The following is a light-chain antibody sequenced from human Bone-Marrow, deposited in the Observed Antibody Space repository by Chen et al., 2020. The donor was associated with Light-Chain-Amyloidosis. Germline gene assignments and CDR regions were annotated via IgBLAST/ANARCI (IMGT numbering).Light chain of an antibody. CDR3: QQSSSAPQT. Sequence: DIPMTQSPSSLSASVGDRVTITCRASQSISIYLNWYQQKPGKAHNLLNYTSSNLQSGVPSRYSGSGSGTDFTLTISSLQPEDCATYYCQQSSSAPQTFGQGTKLEIK. J-gene: IGKJ2*01. CDR2: TSS. V-gene: IGKV1-39*01. CDR1: QSISIY.